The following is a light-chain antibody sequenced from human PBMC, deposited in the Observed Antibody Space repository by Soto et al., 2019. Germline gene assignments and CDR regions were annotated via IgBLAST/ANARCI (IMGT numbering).Light chain of an antibody. CDR2: GNS. CDR1: SSNIGAGYD. V-gene: IGLV1-40*01. CDR3: QSYDSSLNVV. Sequence: QSVLTQPPSVSGAPGQRVTISCTGTSSNIGAGYDVHWYQQLPGTAPKLLIYGNSNRPSGVPDRFSGSKAGTSASLAITGLQAEGEAGYYCQSYDSSLNVVFGGGTKVTVL. J-gene: IGLJ2*01.